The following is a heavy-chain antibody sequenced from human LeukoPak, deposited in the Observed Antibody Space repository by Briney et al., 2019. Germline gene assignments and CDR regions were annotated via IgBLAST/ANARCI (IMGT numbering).Heavy chain of an antibody. J-gene: IGHJ4*02. CDR1: GYTFTSYG. D-gene: IGHD6-13*01. CDR2: IGAYNGNT. V-gene: IGHV1-18*01. Sequence: ASVKVSCKASGYTFTSYGISWVRQAPGQGLEWMGWIGAYNGNTNYAQKLQGRVTMTTDTSTSTAYMELRSLRSDDTAVYYCARSRSYSSSWYSDFDYWGQGTLVTVSS. CDR3: ARSRSYSSSWYSDFDY.